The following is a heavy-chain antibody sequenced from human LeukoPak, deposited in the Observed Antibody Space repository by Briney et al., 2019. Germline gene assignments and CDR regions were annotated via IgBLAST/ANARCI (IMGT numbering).Heavy chain of an antibody. V-gene: IGHV3-43*01. CDR1: GFTFDDYT. Sequence: GGSLRLSCAASGFTFDDYTMHWVRQAPGKGLEWVSLISWVGGSTYYADSVKGRFTISRDNSKNSLYLQMNSLRTEDTALHYCAKDKFSGGSGSYYSGYFDHWGQGTLVTVSS. D-gene: IGHD3-10*01. CDR2: ISWVGGST. CDR3: AKDKFSGGSGSYYSGYFDH. J-gene: IGHJ4*02.